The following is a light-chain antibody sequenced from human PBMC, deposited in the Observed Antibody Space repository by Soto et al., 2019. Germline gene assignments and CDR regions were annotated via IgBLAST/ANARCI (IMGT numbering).Light chain of an antibody. CDR1: QGISTF. V-gene: IGKV1-9*01. Sequence: DIELTQSPSFMSASRGDRLTITCRASQGISTFLDWYQQQPGTAPKRLIYDASNLQSGVPSRFSGSGSGTEFTLTISSLQPEDFATSYCQQVNNYTLTFGGGTNVDIK. J-gene: IGKJ4*01. CDR2: DAS. CDR3: QQVNNYTLT.